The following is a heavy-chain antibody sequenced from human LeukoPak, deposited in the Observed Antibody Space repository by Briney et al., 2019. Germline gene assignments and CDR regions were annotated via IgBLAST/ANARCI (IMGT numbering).Heavy chain of an antibody. J-gene: IGHJ4*02. CDR2: ISYDGSNK. CDR3: ARAQGSGSYYDFDY. D-gene: IGHD3-10*01. Sequence: GGSLRLSCAASGFTFSSYAMHWVRQAPGKGLEWVAVISYDGSNKYYADSVKGRFTISRDNSKNTLYLQMNSLRAEDTAVYYCARAQGSGSYYDFDYWGQGTLVTVSS. V-gene: IGHV3-30*04. CDR1: GFTFSSYA.